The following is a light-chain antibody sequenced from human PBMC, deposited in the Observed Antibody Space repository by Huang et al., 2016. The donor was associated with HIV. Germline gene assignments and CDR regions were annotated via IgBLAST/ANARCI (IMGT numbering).Light chain of an antibody. CDR2: KSS. V-gene: IGKV1-5*03. CDR1: QSVSDW. Sequence: DIQMTQSPSTLSASVGDRVTITCRASQSVSDWLAWYQQKPGTAPKLLIYKSSSLESGGPSRFSGSGSGTEFTLAISSLEPDDIATYYCQHYNSKSLAFGQGTKLDIK. J-gene: IGKJ2*01. CDR3: QHYNSKSLA.